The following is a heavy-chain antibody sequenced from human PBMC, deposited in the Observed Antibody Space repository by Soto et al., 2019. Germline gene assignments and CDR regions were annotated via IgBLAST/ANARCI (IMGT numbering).Heavy chain of an antibody. J-gene: IGHJ4*02. D-gene: IGHD3-22*01. CDR1: GGTFSSYA. CDR2: IIPIFGTA. V-gene: IGHV1-69*13. Sequence: ASVKVSCKASGGTFSSYAISWVRQAPGQGLEWMGGIIPIFGTANYAQKFQGRVTITADESTSTAYMELSSLRSEDTAVYYCAQYYYDSSGLWDYWGQGTLVTVSS. CDR3: AQYYYDSSGLWDY.